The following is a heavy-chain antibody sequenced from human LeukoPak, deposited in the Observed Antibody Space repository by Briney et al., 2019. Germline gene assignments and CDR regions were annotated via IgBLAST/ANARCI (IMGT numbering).Heavy chain of an antibody. CDR2: IKQDGSEK. Sequence: GGSLRLSCAASVFTLSSYWMSWVRQAPGKGLEWVANIKQDGSEKYSVDSVKGRFAISRDNAKNSLYLQMNSLRAEDTAVYYCARDGDVSGYSDWGQGTLVTVSS. CDR1: VFTLSSYW. CDR3: ARDGDVSGYSD. V-gene: IGHV3-7*01. J-gene: IGHJ4*02. D-gene: IGHD3-22*01.